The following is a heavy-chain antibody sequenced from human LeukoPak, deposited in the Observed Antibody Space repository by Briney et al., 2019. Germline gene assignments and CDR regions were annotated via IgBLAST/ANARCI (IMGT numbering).Heavy chain of an antibody. CDR2: IRCDGSIK. CDR1: GFTFNSYG. V-gene: IGHV3-30*02. J-gene: IGHJ4*02. CDR3: GKGSSTSGCPDY. Sequence: GGSLRLSCAASGFTFNSYGMHWVRQAPGKGLDWVAFIRCDGSIKHYADSVKGRFTISRDNSKNTLFLQMNGLRPEDTAVYYCGKGSSTSGCPDYWGQGTLVTVSS. D-gene: IGHD6-19*01.